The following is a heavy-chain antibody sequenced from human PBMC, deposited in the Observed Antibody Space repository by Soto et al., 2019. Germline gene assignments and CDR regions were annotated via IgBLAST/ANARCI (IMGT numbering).Heavy chain of an antibody. D-gene: IGHD1-7*01. V-gene: IGHV1-8*01. CDR3: ARANRSPNWNCYYYCYMDV. J-gene: IGHJ6*03. CDR1: GYTFTSYD. Sequence: ASVKLSCKASGYTFTSYDINWVRQATGQGLEWMGWMNPNSGNTGYAQKFQGRVTMTRNTSISTAYMELSSLRSEDTAVYYCARANRSPNWNCYYYCYMDVWGKGITVTVSS. CDR2: MNPNSGNT.